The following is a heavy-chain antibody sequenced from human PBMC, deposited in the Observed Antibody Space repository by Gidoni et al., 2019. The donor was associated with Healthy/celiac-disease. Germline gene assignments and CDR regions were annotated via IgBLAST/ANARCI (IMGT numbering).Heavy chain of an antibody. V-gene: IGHV1-3*01. Sequence: QVQLVQSGAEVKKPGASVKVSCKASGYTFTSYAMHWVRQAPGQRLEWMGWITAGNGNTKYSQKFQGRVTITRDTSASTAYMELSSLRSEDTAVYYCARDSRDSGSYSYWGQGTLVTVSS. CDR2: ITAGNGNT. CDR3: ARDSRDSGSYSY. J-gene: IGHJ4*02. CDR1: GYTFTSYA. D-gene: IGHD1-26*01.